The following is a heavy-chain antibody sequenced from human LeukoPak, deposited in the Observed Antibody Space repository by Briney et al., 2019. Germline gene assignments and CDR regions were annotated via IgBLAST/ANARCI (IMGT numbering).Heavy chain of an antibody. D-gene: IGHD5-18*01. Sequence: SETLSLTCTVSGGPISSSSYYWGWIRQPPGKGLEWIGSIYYSGSTYYNPSLKSRVTISVDTSKNQFSLKLSSVTAADTAVYYCARQDGYSYGISFDYWGQGTLVTVSS. CDR2: IYYSGST. J-gene: IGHJ4*02. CDR1: GGPISSSSYY. CDR3: ARQDGYSYGISFDY. V-gene: IGHV4-39*01.